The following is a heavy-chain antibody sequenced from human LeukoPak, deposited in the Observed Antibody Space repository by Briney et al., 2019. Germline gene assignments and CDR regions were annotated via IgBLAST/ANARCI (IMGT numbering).Heavy chain of an antibody. J-gene: IGHJ3*02. CDR1: GGSISTSSYY. CDR3: ASPSKMASVEHAFDI. V-gene: IGHV4-39*01. D-gene: IGHD5-24*01. Sequence: SETLSLTCTVSGGSISTSSYYWGWIRQPPGKGLEWIGSIYYGGSTYYKPSLKSRVTISLHTSKNQFSLKLSSVTAADTAVYYCASPSKMASVEHAFDIWGQGTMVTVSS. CDR2: IYYGGST.